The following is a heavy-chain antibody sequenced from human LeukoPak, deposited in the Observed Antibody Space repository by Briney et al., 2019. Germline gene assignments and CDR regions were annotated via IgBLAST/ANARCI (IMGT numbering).Heavy chain of an antibody. CDR3: ARVAPIYSSSLYYLDY. J-gene: IGHJ4*02. Sequence: PGKSLRLSCAASGFTFSSHVMHWVRQAPGKGLEWVAVIRYDGGNKYYADSVKGRFTISRDNSVNTLYLQMKSLRAEDTAVYYCARVAPIYSSSLYYLDYWGQGTLVTVSS. D-gene: IGHD6-13*01. V-gene: IGHV3-33*01. CDR1: GFTFSSHV. CDR2: IRYDGGNK.